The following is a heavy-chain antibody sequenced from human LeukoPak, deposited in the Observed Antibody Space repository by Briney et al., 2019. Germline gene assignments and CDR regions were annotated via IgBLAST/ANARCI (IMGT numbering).Heavy chain of an antibody. CDR1: GGSISSYY. Sequence: PSETLSLTCTVSGGSISSYYWSWIRQPPGKGLEWIGEINHSGSTNYNPSLKSRVTISVDTSKNQFSLKLSSVTAADTAVYYCATRRGIVGAIDYWGQGTLVTVSS. V-gene: IGHV4-34*01. J-gene: IGHJ4*02. D-gene: IGHD1-26*01. CDR2: INHSGST. CDR3: ATRRGIVGAIDY.